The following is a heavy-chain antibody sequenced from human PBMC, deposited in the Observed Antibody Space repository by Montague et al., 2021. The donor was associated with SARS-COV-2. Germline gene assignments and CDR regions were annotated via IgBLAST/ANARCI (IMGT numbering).Heavy chain of an antibody. J-gene: IGHJ6*02. CDR3: ARGRIGTTFYYYYYYGMDV. CDR2: ITHSGST. Sequence: SETLSLTCAVYGGSFSGYYCCWICQPPGQGLELIGVITHSGSTNYNPSPYSRVTISVDTSKNQFSLKLSSVSVADTAVYYCARGRIGTTFYYYYYYGMDVWGRGTTVTVSS. CDR1: GGSFSGYY. D-gene: IGHD1-7*01. V-gene: IGHV4-34*01.